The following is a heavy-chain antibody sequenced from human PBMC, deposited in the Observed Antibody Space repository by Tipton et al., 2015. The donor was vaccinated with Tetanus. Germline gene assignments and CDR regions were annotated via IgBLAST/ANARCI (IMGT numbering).Heavy chain of an antibody. J-gene: IGHJ3*02. CDR1: GFSFGDYA. V-gene: IGHV3-49*03. CDR3: ARDLVRRDLDGGVDGFDI. CDR2: IRSNAYGATT. D-gene: IGHD3/OR15-3a*01. Sequence: SLRLSCTASGFSFGDYAMSWFRQAPGKGLEWVGFIRSNAYGATTAYAASVKGRFTISRDNAKNSLCLQMNSLRVDDTAVYYCARDLVRRDLDGGVDGFDIWGQGTMVTVSS.